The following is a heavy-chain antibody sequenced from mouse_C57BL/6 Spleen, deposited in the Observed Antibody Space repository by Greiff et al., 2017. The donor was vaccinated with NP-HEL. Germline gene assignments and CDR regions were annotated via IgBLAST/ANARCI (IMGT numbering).Heavy chain of an antibody. CDR2: IDPNSGGT. Sequence: QVHVKQPGAELVKPGASVQLSCKASGYTFTSYWLHWVKQRPGRGLAWIGRIDPNSGGTKYNEKLKSKATLTVDKPSSTANMQLSSLTSEDSAVYYCARRYYGSSYDAMDYWGQGTSVTVSS. V-gene: IGHV1-72*01. CDR1: GYTFTSYW. D-gene: IGHD1-1*01. CDR3: ARRYYGSSYDAMDY. J-gene: IGHJ4*01.